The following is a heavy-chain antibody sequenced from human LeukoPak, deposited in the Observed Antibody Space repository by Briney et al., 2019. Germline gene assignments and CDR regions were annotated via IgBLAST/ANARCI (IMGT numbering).Heavy chain of an antibody. D-gene: IGHD3-22*01. CDR2: INPNSGGT. J-gene: IGHJ5*02. V-gene: IGHV1-2*02. CDR3: ARDEDYYDSSGYYNWFDP. CDR1: GYTFTGYY. Sequence: ASVKVSCKASGYTFTGYYMHWVRPAPGQGLEWMGWINPNSGGTNYAQKFQGRVTMTRDTSISTAYMELRRLRSDDTAVYYCARDEDYYDSSGYYNWFDPWGQGTLVTVSS.